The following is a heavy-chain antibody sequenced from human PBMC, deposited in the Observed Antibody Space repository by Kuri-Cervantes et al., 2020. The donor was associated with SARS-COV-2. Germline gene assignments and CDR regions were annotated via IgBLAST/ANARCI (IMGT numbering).Heavy chain of an antibody. J-gene: IGHJ4*02. V-gene: IGHV1-69*04. CDR3: ARAGIGAVAGNFDY. Sequence: SVKVSCKASGYTFTSYAISWVRQAPGQGLEWMGRIIPILGTANYAQKFQGRVTITADKSTSTAYMELSSLRSEDTAVYYCARAGIGAVAGNFDYWGQGTLVTVSS. CDR2: IIPILGTA. D-gene: IGHD6-19*01. CDR1: GYTFTSYA.